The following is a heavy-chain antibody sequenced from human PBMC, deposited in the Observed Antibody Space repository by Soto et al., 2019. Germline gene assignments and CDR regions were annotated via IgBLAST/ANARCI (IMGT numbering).Heavy chain of an antibody. Sequence: QVQLVESGGGVVQPGRSLRLSCAASGFTFSSYGMHWVRQAPGKGLEWVAVIWNDGSNKYYADSVKGRFTISRDNSKNTRYLQMNSLRAEDTAVYYCARDRFLGRRSAFDIWGQGTMVTVSS. CDR2: IWNDGSNK. V-gene: IGHV3-33*01. D-gene: IGHD3-3*01. CDR3: ARDRFLGRRSAFDI. CDR1: GFTFSSYG. J-gene: IGHJ3*02.